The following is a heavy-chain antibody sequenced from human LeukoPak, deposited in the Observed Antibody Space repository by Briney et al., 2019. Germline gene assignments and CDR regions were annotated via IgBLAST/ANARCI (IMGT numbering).Heavy chain of an antibody. CDR2: IYHSGST. CDR3: ARDPVYSSGWFSLVDY. CDR1: GYSISSGYY. Sequence: SETLSLTCTVSGYSISSGYYWGWIRQPPGKGLEWIGSIYHSGSTYYNPSLKSRVTISVDTSKNQFSLKLSSVTAADTAVYYCARDPVYSSGWFSLVDYWGQGTLVTVSS. V-gene: IGHV4-38-2*02. J-gene: IGHJ4*02. D-gene: IGHD6-19*01.